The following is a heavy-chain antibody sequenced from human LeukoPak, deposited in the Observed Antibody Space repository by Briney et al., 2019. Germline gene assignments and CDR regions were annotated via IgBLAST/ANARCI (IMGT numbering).Heavy chain of an antibody. V-gene: IGHV4-31*03. CDR1: GGSINSGDYF. J-gene: IGHJ5*02. CDR3: ARDRYYGSGSLLNWFDP. D-gene: IGHD3-10*01. CDR2: IYYSGST. Sequence: SETLSLTCTVSGGSINSGDYFWSWIRQHPGKGLEWIGYIYYSGSTYYNPSLKSRVTISVDTSKNQFSLNLSSVTAADTAVYYCARDRYYGSGSLLNWFDPWGQGTLVTVSS.